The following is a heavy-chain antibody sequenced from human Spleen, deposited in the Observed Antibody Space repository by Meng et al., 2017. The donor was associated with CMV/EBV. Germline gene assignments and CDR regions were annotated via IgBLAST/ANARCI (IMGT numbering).Heavy chain of an antibody. V-gene: IGHV3-33*06. D-gene: IGHD2-2*01. J-gene: IGHJ5*02. CDR2: IWYDGSNK. Sequence: GESLKISCAASGFTFSSYGMHWVRQAPGKGLEWVAVIWYDGSNKYYADSVKGRFTISRDNSKNTLYLQMNSLRAEDTAVYYCVKVGCSSTSCYNWFDPWGQGTLVTVSS. CDR1: GFTFSSYG. CDR3: VKVGCSSTSCYNWFDP.